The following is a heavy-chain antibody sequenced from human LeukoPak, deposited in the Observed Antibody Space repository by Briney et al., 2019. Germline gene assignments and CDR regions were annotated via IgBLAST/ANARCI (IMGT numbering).Heavy chain of an antibody. V-gene: IGHV3-7*03. J-gene: IGHJ4*02. D-gene: IGHD2/OR15-2a*01. CDR2: INQDGSEK. CDR1: GFTFDTYW. Sequence: PGGSLRLSCGASGFTFDTYWMSWVRQAPGKGLEWVANINQDGSEKYYADSVKGRFTISRDNAKNSLYLQMNSLRAEDTALYYCAKDRRASMTPAGGLDYWGQGTLVTVSS. CDR3: AKDRRASMTPAGGLDY.